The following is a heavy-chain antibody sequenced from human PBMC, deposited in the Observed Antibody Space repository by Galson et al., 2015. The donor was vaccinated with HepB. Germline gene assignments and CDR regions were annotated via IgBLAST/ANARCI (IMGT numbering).Heavy chain of an antibody. V-gene: IGHV3-23*01. Sequence: SLRLSCAASGFTFSSYAMSWVRQAPGKGLEWVSAISGSGGSTYYADSVKGRFTISRDNSKNTLYLQMNSLRAEDTAVYYCARDIETGVIWPWFGESRYYYYGMDVWGQGTTVTVSS. D-gene: IGHD3-10*01. CDR2: ISGSGGST. CDR1: GFTFSSYA. CDR3: ARDIETGVIWPWFGESRYYYYGMDV. J-gene: IGHJ6*02.